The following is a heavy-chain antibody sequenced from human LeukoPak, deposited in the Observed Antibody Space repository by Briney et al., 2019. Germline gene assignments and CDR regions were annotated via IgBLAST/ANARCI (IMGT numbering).Heavy chain of an antibody. CDR3: ARDSFVSSPYYGMDV. D-gene: IGHD3-16*01. J-gene: IGHJ6*02. CDR1: GFTFSSYS. Sequence: GGSLRLSCAASGFTFSSYSMNWVRQAPGKGLEWVSSISSSSSYIYYADSVKGRFTISGDNAKNSLYLQMNSLRAEDTAVYYCARDSFVSSPYYGMDVWGQGTTVTVSS. V-gene: IGHV3-21*01. CDR2: ISSSSSYI.